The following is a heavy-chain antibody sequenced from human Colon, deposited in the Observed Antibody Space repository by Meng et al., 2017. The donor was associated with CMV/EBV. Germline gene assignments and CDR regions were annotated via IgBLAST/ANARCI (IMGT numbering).Heavy chain of an antibody. Sequence: GESLKISCAASGFDFSSYAMTWVRQSPGKGLEWVSRITGSGGGPHYADSVKGRFAVSKDDSKNALYLQLSSLRPDDAGLYYCAKDEVALPAAGYYFAMDVWGQGTTVTVSS. CDR2: ITGSGGGP. CDR3: AKDEVALPAAGYYFAMDV. V-gene: IGHV3-23*01. D-gene: IGHD2-2*01. J-gene: IGHJ6*02. CDR1: GFDFSSYA.